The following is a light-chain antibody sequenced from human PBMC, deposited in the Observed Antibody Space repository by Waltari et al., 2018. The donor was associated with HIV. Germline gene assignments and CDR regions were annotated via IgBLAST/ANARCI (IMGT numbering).Light chain of an antibody. CDR1: QSISSY. CDR2: AAS. J-gene: IGKJ1*01. Sequence: DIRMTQSPSSLSASVGDRVTITCRASQSISSYLNWYQQKPGKAPKLLIYAASSLQSGVPSRFNGSGSGTDFTLTISSLQPEDFATYYCQQSYGTPRTFGQGTKVEIK. CDR3: QQSYGTPRT. V-gene: IGKV1-39*01.